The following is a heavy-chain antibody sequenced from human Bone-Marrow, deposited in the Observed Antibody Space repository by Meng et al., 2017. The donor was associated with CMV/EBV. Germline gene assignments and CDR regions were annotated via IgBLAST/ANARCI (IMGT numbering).Heavy chain of an antibody. Sequence: ESLKISCAASGFTVSSNYMSWVRQPPGKGLEWIGSIYHSGSTYYNPSLKSRVTTSVDTSKNQFSLNLNSVTAADTAVYYCASAATVCSSTSCYDYWGQGTLVTVSS. CDR3: ASAATVCSSTSCYDY. J-gene: IGHJ4*02. D-gene: IGHD2-2*01. CDR1: GFTVSSNY. V-gene: IGHV4-38-2*01. CDR2: IYHSGST.